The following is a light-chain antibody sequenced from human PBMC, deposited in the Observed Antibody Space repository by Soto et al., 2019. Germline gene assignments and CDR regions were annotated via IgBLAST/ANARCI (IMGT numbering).Light chain of an antibody. J-gene: IGKJ5*01. CDR1: HSFSRTY. CDR2: GAS. V-gene: IGKV3-20*01. CDR3: QQFDDSVT. Sequence: EIVLTQSPGTPSLSPGERATLACRASHSFSRTYLAWYQQKPGQAPRLLMYGASDRATGTPGRFSGSGSGTDFTLTISGLEPEDSAVYYCQQFDDSVTFGQGTRLEIK.